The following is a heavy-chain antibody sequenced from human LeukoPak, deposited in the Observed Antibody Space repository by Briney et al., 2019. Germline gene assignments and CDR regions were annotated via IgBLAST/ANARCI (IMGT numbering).Heavy chain of an antibody. D-gene: IGHD6-13*01. CDR3: ARGTYSSSWYGEVGNWFDP. Sequence: SETLSLTCTVSGGSISSYYWSWIRQPPGKGLEWIGYIYYSGSTNYNPSLKSRVAISVDTSKNQFSLKLSSVTAADTAVYYCARGTYSSSWYGEVGNWFDPWGQGTLVTVSS. CDR2: IYYSGST. V-gene: IGHV4-59*08. CDR1: GGSISSYY. J-gene: IGHJ5*02.